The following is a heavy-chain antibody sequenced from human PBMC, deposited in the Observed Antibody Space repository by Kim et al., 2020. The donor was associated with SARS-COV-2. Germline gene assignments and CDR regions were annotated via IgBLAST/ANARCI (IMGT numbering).Heavy chain of an antibody. Sequence: GMGKAYVASMKGRFTISRDNAKNSLYMQMSSLRAEDTAVYYCARGLGLGYWGQGTLVTVSS. CDR3: ARGLGLGY. D-gene: IGHD3-22*01. V-gene: IGHV3-7*04. CDR2: GMGK. J-gene: IGHJ4*02.